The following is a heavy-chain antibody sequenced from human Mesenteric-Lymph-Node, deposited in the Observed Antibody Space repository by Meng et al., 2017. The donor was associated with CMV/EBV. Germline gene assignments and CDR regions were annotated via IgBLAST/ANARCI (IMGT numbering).Heavy chain of an antibody. V-gene: IGHV1-2*02. CDR2: INPNSGGI. CDR1: GYTFTGYY. J-gene: IGHJ5*02. D-gene: IGHD3-3*01. CDR3: ATSSTIFGVVITGSWFDP. Sequence: ASVKVSCKASGYTFTGYYMHWVRQAPGQGLEWMGWINPNSGGINYAQKFQGRVTMTRDTSISTAYMDLSRLTSDDTAVYYCATSSTIFGVVITGSWFDPWGQGTLVTVSS.